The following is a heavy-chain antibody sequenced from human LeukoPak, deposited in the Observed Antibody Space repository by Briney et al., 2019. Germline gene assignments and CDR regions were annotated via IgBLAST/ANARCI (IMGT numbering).Heavy chain of an antibody. CDR3: AKGYCSSTSCFSDY. CDR2: ISWNSGSI. J-gene: IGHJ4*02. D-gene: IGHD2-2*01. CDR1: GFTFDDYA. Sequence: GGSLRLSCAASGFTFDDYAMHWVRQAPGKGLEWVSGISWNSGSIGYADSVKGRFTISRDNAKNSLYLQMNILRPEGTALYYCAKGYCSSTSCFSDYWGQGTLVTVSS. V-gene: IGHV3-9*01.